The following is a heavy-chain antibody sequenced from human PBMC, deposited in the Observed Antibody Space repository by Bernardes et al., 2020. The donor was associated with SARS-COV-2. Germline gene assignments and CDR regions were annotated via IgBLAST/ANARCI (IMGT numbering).Heavy chain of an antibody. CDR3: VNSFSQAATGTFT. CDR2: ISSDGSHA. J-gene: IGHJ4*02. Sequence: GVPLRLLCSPSRFPFSRHPMLWVRWTPVMGLEYVSGISSDGSHAYYVESVKGRFIISRDNSKNTLYLEMNSLRSDDTAVYYCVNSFSQAATGTFTWGQGTLVTVSS. CDR1: RFPFSRHP. V-gene: IGHV3-64D*06. D-gene: IGHD1-7*01.